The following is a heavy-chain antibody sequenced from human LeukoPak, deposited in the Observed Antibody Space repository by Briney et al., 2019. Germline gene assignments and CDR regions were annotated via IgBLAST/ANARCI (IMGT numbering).Heavy chain of an antibody. Sequence: ASVKVSCKASGYTFTSYGISGVRQAPGQGLDWMGWISAYNGNTNCAQKLQGRVTMTTDTSTSTAYMELRSLRSDDTAVYYCARDLIAAAGTTNFDYWGQGTLVTVSS. CDR3: ARDLIAAAGTTNFDY. J-gene: IGHJ4*02. CDR2: ISAYNGNT. V-gene: IGHV1-18*01. CDR1: GYTFTSYG. D-gene: IGHD6-13*01.